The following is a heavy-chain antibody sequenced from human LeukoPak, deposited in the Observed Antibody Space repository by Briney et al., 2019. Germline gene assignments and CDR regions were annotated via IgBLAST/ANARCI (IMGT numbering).Heavy chain of an antibody. D-gene: IGHD3-16*02. CDR3: ARLQSYLGYSKMDV. CDR1: GGSFSDYS. Sequence: SETLSHTCAVYGGSFSDYSWSWSCQPPGEGLDWMGEIEHSGSTHYNPSLTSRVTISVETSKTRLCLKLSSVTAADTAVYYCARLQSYLGYSKMDVWGKGTSVTVSS. CDR2: IEHSGST. J-gene: IGHJ6*03. V-gene: IGHV4-34*01.